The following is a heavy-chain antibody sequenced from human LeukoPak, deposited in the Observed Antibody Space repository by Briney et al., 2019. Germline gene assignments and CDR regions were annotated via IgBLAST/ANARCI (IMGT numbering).Heavy chain of an antibody. CDR3: ARKSYSSSWFAFDI. CDR1: GFTFSDYY. D-gene: IGHD6-13*01. J-gene: IGHJ3*02. Sequence: AGGSLRLSCVASGFTFSDYYMSWIRQAPGKGLEWVSYISSSGSTIYYADSVKGRFTISRDNAKNSLYLQMNSLRAEDTAVYYCARKSYSSSWFAFDIWGQGTMVTVSS. CDR2: ISSSGSTI. V-gene: IGHV3-11*01.